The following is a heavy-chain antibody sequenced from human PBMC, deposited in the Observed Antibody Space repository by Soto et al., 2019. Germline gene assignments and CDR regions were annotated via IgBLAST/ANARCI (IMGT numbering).Heavy chain of an antibody. CDR1: GGSISSGGYY. Sequence: QVQLQESGPGLVKPSQTLSLTCTVSGGSISSGGYYWSWIRQHPGKGLEWIGYVYYSGSTYYNPSLKSRVTKSVDTSKNQFSLKLSSVTAADTAVYYCARVWSGYDITEYFQHWGQGTLVTVSS. CDR2: VYYSGST. J-gene: IGHJ1*01. D-gene: IGHD3-3*01. CDR3: ARVWSGYDITEYFQH. V-gene: IGHV4-31*03.